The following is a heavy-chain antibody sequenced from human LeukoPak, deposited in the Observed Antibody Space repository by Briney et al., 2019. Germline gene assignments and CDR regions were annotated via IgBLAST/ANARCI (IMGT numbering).Heavy chain of an antibody. V-gene: IGHV3-21*01. Sequence: GGSLRLSCAASGFTFSSYSMNWVRQAPGKGLEWVSSVSSSSSYIYYADSVKGRFTISRDNAKNSLYLQMNSLRAEDTAVYYCARSGAAAGTCGYWGQGTLVTVSS. CDR3: ARSGAAAGTCGY. D-gene: IGHD6-13*01. CDR1: GFTFSSYS. J-gene: IGHJ4*02. CDR2: VSSSSSYI.